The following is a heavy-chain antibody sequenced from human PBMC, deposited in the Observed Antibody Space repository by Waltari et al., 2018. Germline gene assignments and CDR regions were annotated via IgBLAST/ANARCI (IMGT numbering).Heavy chain of an antibody. V-gene: IGHV1-69*13. CDR1: GGTFSSYA. CDR2: IIPIFGTA. D-gene: IGHD3-3*01. CDR3: ARWGYYDFWSSYSDGYYYYGMDV. Sequence: QVQLVQSGAEVKKPGSSVKVSCKASGGTFSSYAISWVRQAPGQGLEWMGGIIPIFGTANYAQKFQGRVTITADESTSTAYMELSSLRSEDTAVYYCARWGYYDFWSSYSDGYYYYGMDVWGQGTTVTVSS. J-gene: IGHJ6*02.